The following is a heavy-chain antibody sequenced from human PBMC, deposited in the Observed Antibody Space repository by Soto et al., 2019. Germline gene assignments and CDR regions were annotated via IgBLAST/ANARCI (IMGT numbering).Heavy chain of an antibody. CDR2: TIPVFNTA. J-gene: IGHJ3*02. V-gene: IGHV1-69*06. Sequence: QVQLEQSGAEVKKPGSSVKISCKASGGTLSDHGVSWLRQAPGQGLEWVGGTIPVFNTANYARKFQGRVTIAADKSPNLAYMELGSLRSDDTAFYYCARGVYGSGNYYTGPSAFDIWGQGTLVIVSS. CDR3: ARGVYGSGNYYTGPSAFDI. CDR1: GGTLSDHG. D-gene: IGHD3-10*01.